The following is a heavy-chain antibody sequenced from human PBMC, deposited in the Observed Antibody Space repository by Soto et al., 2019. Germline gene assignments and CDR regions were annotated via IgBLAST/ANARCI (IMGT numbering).Heavy chain of an antibody. CDR2: ISSSSSYT. CDR3: ARDRPAAGYYYYGMDV. V-gene: IGHV3-11*06. J-gene: IGHJ6*02. Sequence: QVQLVESGGGLVKPGGSLRLSCAASGFTFSDYYMSWIRQAPGKGLEWVSYISSSSSYTNYADSVKGRFTISRDNAKNSLYLQMNRLRAEDTAVYYCARDRPAAGYYYYGMDVWGQGTTVTVSS. D-gene: IGHD2-2*01. CDR1: GFTFSDYY.